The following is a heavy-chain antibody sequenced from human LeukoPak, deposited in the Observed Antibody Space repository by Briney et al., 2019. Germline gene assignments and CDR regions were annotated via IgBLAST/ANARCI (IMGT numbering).Heavy chain of an antibody. CDR2: ISSSDST. V-gene: IGHV3-48*01. CDR1: GFTFTTYA. D-gene: IGHD3-10*01. J-gene: IGHJ6*03. Sequence: GGSLRLSCAACGFTFTTYAMNWVRQAPGKGLEWVSYISSSDSTDYADSVKGRFTISRDNAKNSLYLQMNSPRAEHTAVYYCARVRITMVRGVTPPDSYCYMDVWGKGTTVTVSS. CDR3: ARVRITMVRGVTPPDSYCYMDV.